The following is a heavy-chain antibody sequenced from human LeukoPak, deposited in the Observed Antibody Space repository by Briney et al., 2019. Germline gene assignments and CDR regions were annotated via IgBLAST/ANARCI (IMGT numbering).Heavy chain of an antibody. CDR3: ARGLRILWFGETPPRASYYYYMDV. CDR2: IYPGDSDT. D-gene: IGHD3-10*01. V-gene: IGHV5-51*01. CDR1: GYSFTTYW. Sequence: RGESLKISCKGSGYSFTTYWIGWVRQMPGKGLEWMGIIYPGDSDTKYSPSFQGQVTISADKAISTAYLQWSNLKASDTAVYYCARGLRILWFGETPPRASYYYYMDVWGKGTTVTVSS. J-gene: IGHJ6*03.